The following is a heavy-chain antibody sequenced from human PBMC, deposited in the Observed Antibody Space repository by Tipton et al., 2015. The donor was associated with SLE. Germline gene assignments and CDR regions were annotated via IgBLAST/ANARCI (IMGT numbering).Heavy chain of an antibody. Sequence: TLSLTCTVSGDSISSNNYFWGWIRQPPEKGLEWIGTIYYSGRTNYNPSLKSRVTISRDTSKNQFSLKLSSVTAADTAVYYCARMGLCTTTTCNEGAFDVWGQGSMVTVSS. CDR2: IYYSGRT. D-gene: IGHD2-2*01. V-gene: IGHV4-39*07. J-gene: IGHJ3*01. CDR1: GDSISSNNYF. CDR3: ARMGLCTTTTCNEGAFDV.